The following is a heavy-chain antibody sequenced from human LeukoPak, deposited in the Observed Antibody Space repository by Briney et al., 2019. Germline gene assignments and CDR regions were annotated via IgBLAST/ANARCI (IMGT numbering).Heavy chain of an antibody. J-gene: IGHJ3*02. D-gene: IGHD3-3*01. CDR2: IKQDGSEK. Sequence: GGSLRLSCAASGFTFSSYWMSWVRQAPGKGLEWVANIKQDGSEKYYVDSVKGRFTISRDNAKNSLYLQMNSLRAEDTAVYYCARDFGVVTLDAFDIWGQGTMVTVSS. CDR3: ARDFGVVTLDAFDI. CDR1: GFTFSSYW. V-gene: IGHV3-7*01.